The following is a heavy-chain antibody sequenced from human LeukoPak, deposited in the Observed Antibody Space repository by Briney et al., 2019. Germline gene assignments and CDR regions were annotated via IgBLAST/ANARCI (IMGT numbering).Heavy chain of an antibody. CDR3: AKDKLVAAFPGTWFGP. Sequence: PGGSLRLSCAASGFTFSSYAMSWVRQAPGKGLEWVSGISGSGGSTSYAESVKGRFTISRDNSKNTLYLQMNSLRAEDTAAYYCAKDKLVAAFPGTWFGPWGQGTLVTVSS. D-gene: IGHD2-15*01. V-gene: IGHV3-23*01. CDR2: ISGSGGST. CDR1: GFTFSSYA. J-gene: IGHJ5*02.